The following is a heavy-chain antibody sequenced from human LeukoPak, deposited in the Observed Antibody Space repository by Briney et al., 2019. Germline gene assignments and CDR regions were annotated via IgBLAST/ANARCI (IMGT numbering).Heavy chain of an antibody. D-gene: IGHD2-2*01. Sequence: EASVKVSCKASGGTFSSYAISWVRQAPGQGLEWMGGFIPIFGTANFAQTFHGRVTITAEESTSTAYMELSSLRSEDTAVYYCARARNELLWKDNYYYYYMDVWGKGTTVTVSS. CDR1: GGTFSSYA. J-gene: IGHJ6*03. CDR3: ARARNELLWKDNYYYYYMDV. CDR2: FIPIFGTA. V-gene: IGHV1-69*13.